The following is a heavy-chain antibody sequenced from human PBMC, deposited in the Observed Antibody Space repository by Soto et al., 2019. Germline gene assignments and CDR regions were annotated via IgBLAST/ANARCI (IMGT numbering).Heavy chain of an antibody. Sequence: ASVKVSCKASGYTFTSYGISWVRQAPGQGLEWMGWISAYNGNTNYAQKLQGRVTMTTDTSTSTAYMELRSLRSDDTAVYYCARPIAVAGGTVLWFGPWGQGTLVTAPQ. CDR3: ARPIAVAGGTVLWFGP. CDR1: GYTFTSYG. CDR2: ISAYNGNT. V-gene: IGHV1-18*01. D-gene: IGHD6-19*01. J-gene: IGHJ5*02.